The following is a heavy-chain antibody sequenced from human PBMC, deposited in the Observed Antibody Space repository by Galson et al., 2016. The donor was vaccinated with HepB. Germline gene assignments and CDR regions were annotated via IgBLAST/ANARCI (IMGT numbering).Heavy chain of an antibody. Sequence: SLRLSCAASGFTFSIFAMNWVRQAPGKGLEWVSGISDNGGSTYYVDSVKGRFTISRDNFKNMLYLQMNSLRAEDTAVYYCAKGLTTVTTEVDHWGQGTLVTVSS. J-gene: IGHJ4*02. D-gene: IGHD4-17*01. V-gene: IGHV3-23*01. CDR1: GFTFSIFA. CDR2: ISDNGGST. CDR3: AKGLTTVTTEVDH.